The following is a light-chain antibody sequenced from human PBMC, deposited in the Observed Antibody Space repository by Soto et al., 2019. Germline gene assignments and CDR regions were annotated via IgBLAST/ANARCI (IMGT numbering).Light chain of an antibody. Sequence: QSVLTQPASVSGSPGQSITISCTGTSSYAANNDLVSWYQQHPGKAPKFVIYEASKRPSGVSNRFSGSKSGNTASLTISGLQAEDEADYYCCSYAGNYSPVFGTGTKVTVL. V-gene: IGLV2-23*01. J-gene: IGLJ1*01. CDR1: SSYAANNDL. CDR3: CSYAGNYSPV. CDR2: EAS.